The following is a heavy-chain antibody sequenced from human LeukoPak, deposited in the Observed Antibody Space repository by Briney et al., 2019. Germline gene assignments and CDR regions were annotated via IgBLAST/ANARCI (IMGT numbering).Heavy chain of an antibody. Sequence: EASVKVSCKASGYIFTDYYMHWVRQAPGQELGWMGRIIPILGIATYAQKFQDRVTITADRSTSTAYMELSSLRSEDTAVYYCARGRYYGSGSKNWFDSWGQGTPVTVSS. CDR2: IIPILGIA. CDR1: GYIFTDYY. D-gene: IGHD3-10*01. J-gene: IGHJ5*01. CDR3: ARGRYYGSGSKNWFDS. V-gene: IGHV1-69*10.